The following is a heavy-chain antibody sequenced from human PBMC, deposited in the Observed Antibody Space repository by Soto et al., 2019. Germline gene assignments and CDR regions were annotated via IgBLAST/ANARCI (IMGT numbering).Heavy chain of an antibody. J-gene: IGHJ6*02. V-gene: IGHV3-33*01. CDR3: ARDLDIVVVPAAVWGYYYGMDV. CDR2: IWYDGSNK. D-gene: IGHD2-2*03. Sequence: PGGSLRLSCAASGFTFSSYGMHWVRQAPGKGLEWVAVIWYDGSNKYYADSVKGRFTISRDNSKNTLYLQMNSLRAEDTAVYYCARDLDIVVVPAAVWGYYYGMDVWGQGTTVTVSS. CDR1: GFTFSSYG.